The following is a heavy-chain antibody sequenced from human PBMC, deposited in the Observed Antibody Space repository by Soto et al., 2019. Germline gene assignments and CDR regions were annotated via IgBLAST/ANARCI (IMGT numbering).Heavy chain of an antibody. D-gene: IGHD5-18*01. V-gene: IGHV1-69*13. CDR1: GGTFSSYA. CDR3: ARAPGYSYAVKAFDI. Sequence: GASLKVSCKASGGTFSSYAISWVRQAPGQGLEWMGGIIPIFGTANYAQKFQGRVTITADESTSTAYMELSSRRSEDTAVYYCARAPGYSYAVKAFDIWGQGTMVTVSS. CDR2: IIPIFGTA. J-gene: IGHJ3*02.